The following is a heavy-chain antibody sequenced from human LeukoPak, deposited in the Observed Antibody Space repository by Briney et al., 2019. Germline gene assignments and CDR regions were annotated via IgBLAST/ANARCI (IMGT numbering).Heavy chain of an antibody. CDR2: IDNDGTDT. CDR1: GFTVSSNY. D-gene: IGHD5-12*01. CDR3: ARGGFSHGFDI. Sequence: GGSLRLSCAASGFTVSSNYMSWVRQAPGKGLEWVSRIDNDGTDTIYADSVKGRFAISRDNAKNTLYLQMDSLRAEDTAVYYCARGGFSHGFDIWGQGTMVTVSS. J-gene: IGHJ3*02. V-gene: IGHV3-74*01.